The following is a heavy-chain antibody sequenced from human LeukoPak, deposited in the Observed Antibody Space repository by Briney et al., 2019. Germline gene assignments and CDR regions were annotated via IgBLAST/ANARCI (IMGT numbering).Heavy chain of an antibody. Sequence: GGSLRLSCAASGFTFSSYSMNWVRQAPGKGLEWVSSISSSSGYIYYADSVKGRFTISRDNAKNSLYLQMNSLRAEDTTVYYCARDRRYYDSSGDYWGQGTLVTVSS. D-gene: IGHD3-22*01. J-gene: IGHJ4*02. CDR1: GFTFSSYS. CDR3: ARDRRYYDSSGDY. CDR2: ISSSSGYI. V-gene: IGHV3-21*01.